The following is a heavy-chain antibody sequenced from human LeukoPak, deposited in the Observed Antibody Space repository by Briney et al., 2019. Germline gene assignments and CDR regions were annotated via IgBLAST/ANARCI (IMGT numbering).Heavy chain of an antibody. CDR2: VYYTGAS. D-gene: IGHD3-22*01. CDR3: ARVLSGSNFDY. Sequence: PSETLSLTCTVSGGSISSSSYYWGWIRQPPGKGLEWIGSVYYTGASYYNPSLKSRVTISIDTSKKHFSLKLTSVTAADTAVYYCARVLSGSNFDYWGQGTLVTVSS. CDR1: GGSISSSSYY. J-gene: IGHJ4*02. V-gene: IGHV4-39*07.